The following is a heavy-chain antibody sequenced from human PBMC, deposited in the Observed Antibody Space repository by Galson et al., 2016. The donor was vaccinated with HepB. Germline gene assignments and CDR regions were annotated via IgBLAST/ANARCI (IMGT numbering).Heavy chain of an antibody. V-gene: IGHV4-39*01. CDR1: GGSISSDYY. J-gene: IGHJ6*03. CDR3: ATGIVVAGKYYYYYMDV. CDR2: IYSSDDT. D-gene: IGHD6-19*01. Sequence: SETLFLTCIVSGGSISSDYYWGWIRQPPGRGLEWIGSIYSSDDTYYNPSLKSRVTISVDTSKNQFSLRLNSVTAADAGVYYCATGIVVAGKYYYYYMDVWDKGTTVTVSS.